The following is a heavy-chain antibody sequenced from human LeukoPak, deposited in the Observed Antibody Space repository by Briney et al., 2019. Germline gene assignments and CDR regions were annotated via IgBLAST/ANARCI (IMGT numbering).Heavy chain of an antibody. CDR3: ARLARVAAAGSYSYHSLDV. Sequence: SETLSLTCTVSGGSMTSYYWSWLRQSPGKGMEWIGFIYYSGNTNYNPSLKSRFTISVDTSKNQFSLRLTSVTAADTAVYYCARLARVAAAGSYSYHSLDVWGQGTTVTVSS. CDR2: IYYSGNT. D-gene: IGHD6-13*01. V-gene: IGHV4-59*08. J-gene: IGHJ6*02. CDR1: GGSMTSYY.